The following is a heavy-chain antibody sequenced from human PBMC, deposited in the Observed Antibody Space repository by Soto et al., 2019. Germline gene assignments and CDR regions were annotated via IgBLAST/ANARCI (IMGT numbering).Heavy chain of an antibody. CDR2: IKQDGSEK. CDR1: GFTFSSYW. CDR3: ARRGGGYDIGYYFDY. J-gene: IGHJ4*02. V-gene: IGHV3-7*01. D-gene: IGHD5-12*01. Sequence: EVQLVESGGGLVQPGGSLRLSCAASGFTFSSYWMSWVRQAPGKGLEWVANIKQDGSEKYYVDSVKGRFTISRDNAKNSLYLQMNSLRAEDTAVYYCARRGGGYDIGYYFDYWGQGTLVTVSS.